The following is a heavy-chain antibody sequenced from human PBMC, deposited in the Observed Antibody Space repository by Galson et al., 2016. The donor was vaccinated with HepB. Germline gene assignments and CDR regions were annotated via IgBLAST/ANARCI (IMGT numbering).Heavy chain of an antibody. J-gene: IGHJ2*01. CDR1: GGSISSYY. CDR3: AGGVGARGLYYWYFDL. V-gene: IGHV4-59*01. D-gene: IGHD1-26*01. Sequence: SETLSLTCTVSGGSISSYYWSWIRQPPGKGLEWIGYIYYSGTTKYNPSLNSRVTISVDTSKNQFSLKLRSVTAADTAVYYCAGGVGARGLYYWYFDLWGRGTLVTVSS. CDR2: IYYSGTT.